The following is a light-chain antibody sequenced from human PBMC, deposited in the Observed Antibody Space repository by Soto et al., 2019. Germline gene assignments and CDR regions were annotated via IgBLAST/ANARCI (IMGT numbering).Light chain of an antibody. Sequence: EIVLTQSPGTLSLSPGERATLSCRASQSVYNNYLTWYQQKPGQTPRLLVKGASNRATGIPDRFSGGGSGTDFTLTISSLEPEDFAVYYCQQYGLPPHSFGQGTRVEIK. CDR2: GAS. CDR1: QSVYNNY. J-gene: IGKJ2*01. V-gene: IGKV3-20*01. CDR3: QQYGLPPHS.